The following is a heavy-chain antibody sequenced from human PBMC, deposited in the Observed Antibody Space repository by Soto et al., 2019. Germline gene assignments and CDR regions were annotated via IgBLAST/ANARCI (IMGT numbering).Heavy chain of an antibody. CDR2: ISASDGET. CDR3: VRDPRWQQLEFDF. D-gene: IGHD1-1*01. CDR1: GYPFTSYG. V-gene: IGHV1-18*01. J-gene: IGHJ4*02. Sequence: QVQLVQSGAEVTKPGASVKVSCKASGYPFTSYGVSWVRQAPGQGLEWIGWISASDGETHSAQKFQGRVTMTTDTSTTTAYLDRRSLTSDDTAVYYCVRDPRWQQLEFDFWGQGTLVTVSS.